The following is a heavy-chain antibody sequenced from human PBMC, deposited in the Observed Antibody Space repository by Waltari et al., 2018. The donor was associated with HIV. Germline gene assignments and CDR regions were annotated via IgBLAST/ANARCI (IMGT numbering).Heavy chain of an antibody. Sequence: EVHLAESGGGLVQPGESLRISCVVSGLSGTTSALTWVRQAPGKGLQWVSSIVTSDNSTHYADSVRGRFVISRDDSQTTVSLQMDSLTTNDTAVYYCATEAAVSAGPLDSWGQGLIVIVSS. D-gene: IGHD6-19*01. CDR2: IVTSDNST. J-gene: IGHJ5*01. CDR1: GLSGTTSA. CDR3: ATEAAVSAGPLDS. V-gene: IGHV3-53*01.